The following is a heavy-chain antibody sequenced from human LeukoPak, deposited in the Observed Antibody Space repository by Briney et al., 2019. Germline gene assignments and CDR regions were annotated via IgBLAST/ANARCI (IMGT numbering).Heavy chain of an antibody. D-gene: IGHD3-22*01. V-gene: IGHV3-64*04. J-gene: IGHJ4*02. CDR1: GFTFSSYA. CDR3: AKRSYGSSGPTD. CDR2: INSNGGTT. Sequence: PGGSLRLSCSASGFTFSSYAMHWVRQAPGKGLEYVSAINSNGGTTYYSDSEKGRFTISRDNSKNSLYLQMNSLRTEDTALYYCAKRSYGSSGPTDWGQGTLVTVSS.